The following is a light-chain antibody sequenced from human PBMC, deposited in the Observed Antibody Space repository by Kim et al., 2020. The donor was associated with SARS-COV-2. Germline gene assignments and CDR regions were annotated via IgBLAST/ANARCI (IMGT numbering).Light chain of an antibody. CDR1: RSVGSN. CDR3: HQNSEWPRT. J-gene: IGKJ5*01. CDR2: STS. V-gene: IGKV3-15*01. Sequence: VSPGERATLSCRASRSVGSNLAWYQQKSGQAPRLLIYSTSARASGIPARFSGSGSGTEFTLTISSLQSEDFAVYYCHQNSEWPRTFGQGTRVEIK.